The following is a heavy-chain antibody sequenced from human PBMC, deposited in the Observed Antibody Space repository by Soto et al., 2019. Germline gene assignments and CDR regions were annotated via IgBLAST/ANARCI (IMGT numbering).Heavy chain of an antibody. V-gene: IGHV1-58*01. J-gene: IGHJ6*02. CDR3: AADSSGSPLYYYGMDV. CDR2: IVVGSGNT. D-gene: IGHD3-22*01. Sequence: SVKVSCKASGFTFTSSAVQWVRQARGQRLEWIGWIVVGSGNTNYAQKFQERVTITRDTSTSTAYMELSSLRSEDTAVYYCAADSSGSPLYYYGMDVWGQGTTVTVSS. CDR1: GFTFTSSA.